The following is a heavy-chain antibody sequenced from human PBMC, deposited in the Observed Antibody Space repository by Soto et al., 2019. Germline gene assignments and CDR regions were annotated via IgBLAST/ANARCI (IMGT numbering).Heavy chain of an antibody. CDR3: AHNSGVYVWGSRGLNHFDY. D-gene: IGHD3-16*01. J-gene: IGHJ4*02. Sequence: QITLKESGPTLVKPTQTLTLTCTFSGFSLSTSGVGVGWIRQPPGKALEWLALIYWNDDKRYSPSLKSRLTITKDTSKNQVVLTMTNMDPVDTATYYCAHNSGVYVWGSRGLNHFDYWGQGTLVTVSS. CDR1: GFSLSTSGVG. V-gene: IGHV2-5*01. CDR2: IYWNDDK.